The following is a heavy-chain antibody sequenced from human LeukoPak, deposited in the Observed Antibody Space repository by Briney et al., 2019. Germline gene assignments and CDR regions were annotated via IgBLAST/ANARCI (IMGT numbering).Heavy chain of an antibody. J-gene: IGHJ6*02. V-gene: IGHV4-34*01. D-gene: IGHD2-2*02. CDR1: AGSFSDYY. Sequence: PSETLSLTCAVYAGSFSDYYWTWIRQPPGKGLEWIGEINHSGSTNYNPSLKSRVTISADTFKNHFSLIVTSLTAADTAVYYCAAAPILRGEGGEHYKYGMDVWGQGTTVIVSS. CDR3: AAAPILRGEGGEHYKYGMDV. CDR2: INHSGST.